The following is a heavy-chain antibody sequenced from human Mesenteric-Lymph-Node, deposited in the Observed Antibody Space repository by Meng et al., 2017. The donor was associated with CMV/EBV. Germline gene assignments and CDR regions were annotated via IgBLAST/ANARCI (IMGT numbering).Heavy chain of an antibody. J-gene: IGHJ4*02. Sequence: GESLKISCAASGFTFSSYEMNWVRQAPGKGLEWVSSISSSGSTIYYADSVKGRFTISRDNAKNSLYLQMNSLRAEDTAVYYCAISSHYDSSGYRDYWGQGTLVTVSS. V-gene: IGHV3-48*03. D-gene: IGHD3-22*01. CDR2: ISSSGSTI. CDR3: AISSHYDSSGYRDY. CDR1: GFTFSSYE.